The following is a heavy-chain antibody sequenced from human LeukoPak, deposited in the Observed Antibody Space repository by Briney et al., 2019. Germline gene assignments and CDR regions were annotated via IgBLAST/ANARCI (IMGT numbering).Heavy chain of an antibody. Sequence: PGGSLRLSCAASGFTFSDYYMSWIRQAPGKGLEWVSYISSGGTIIYYTDSVKGRFTISRDNAENSLHLQMNSLRAEDTAVYYCARVGAFRGYFDYWGQGTLVTVSS. V-gene: IGHV3-11*04. CDR2: ISSGGTII. CDR1: GFTFSDYY. D-gene: IGHD3-16*01. CDR3: ARVGAFRGYFDY. J-gene: IGHJ4*02.